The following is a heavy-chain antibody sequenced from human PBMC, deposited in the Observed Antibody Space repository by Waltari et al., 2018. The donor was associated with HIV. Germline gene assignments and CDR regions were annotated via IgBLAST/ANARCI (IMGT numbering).Heavy chain of an antibody. D-gene: IGHD3-22*01. J-gene: IGHJ4*02. CDR2: ISDSGTT. V-gene: IGHV4-30-4*08. Sequence: QVQLQESGPGLVEPSQTLSLTCSVSGLSISSGDYAWGWIRQSPGKGLEWIGHISDSGTTHYNPSLKSPLTISLDSSTTHFSLTLSSVTAADTAVYYCSSSGYSGLLHYWGQGTLVTVSS. CDR1: GLSISSGDYA. CDR3: SSSGYSGLLHY.